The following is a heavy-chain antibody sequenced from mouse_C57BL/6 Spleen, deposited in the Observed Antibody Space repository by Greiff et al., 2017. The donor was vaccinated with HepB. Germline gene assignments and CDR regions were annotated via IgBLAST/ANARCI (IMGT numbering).Heavy chain of an antibody. D-gene: IGHD2-5*01. Sequence: QVQLQQSGPELVKPGASVKISCKASGYAFSSSWMNWVKQRPGKGLEWIGRIDPEDGDTEYAPKFQGKATMTADTSSNTAYLQLSSLTSEDTAVYYCTAYYSSLFAYWGQGTLVTVSA. CDR3: TAYYSSLFAY. CDR1: GYAFSSSW. V-gene: IGHV1-82*01. CDR2: IDPEDGDT. J-gene: IGHJ3*01.